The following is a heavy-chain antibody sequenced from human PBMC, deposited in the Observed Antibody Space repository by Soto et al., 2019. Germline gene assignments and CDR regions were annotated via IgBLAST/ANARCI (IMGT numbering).Heavy chain of an antibody. J-gene: IGHJ4*02. CDR2: IYSGGST. V-gene: IGHV3-66*01. CDR1: GFTVSSNH. D-gene: IGHD4-17*01. Sequence: EVPLVESGGGLVQPGGSLRLSCAASGFTVSSNHMSWVRQAPGKGLEWVSVIYSGGSTYYADSVKGRFAISRDNSKNTLYLQMDSLRAEDTAVYYCARSGPYGDYDYWGQGTLVTVSS. CDR3: ARSGPYGDYDY.